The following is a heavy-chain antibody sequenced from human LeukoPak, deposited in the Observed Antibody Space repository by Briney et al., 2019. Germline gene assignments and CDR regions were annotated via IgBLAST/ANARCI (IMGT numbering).Heavy chain of an antibody. CDR2: ISGSGNEA. CDR1: GFTFSSYS. CDR3: AKDDATGTSSDAFDI. D-gene: IGHD1-1*01. J-gene: IGHJ3*02. Sequence: GGSLRLSCAASGFTFSSYSMNWVRQAPGKGLEWVSGISGSGNEAYYADSMKGRFTISRDNSKNMLYLQMNSLSAEDTAIYYCAKDDATGTSSDAFDIWGQGTMVTVSS. V-gene: IGHV3-23*01.